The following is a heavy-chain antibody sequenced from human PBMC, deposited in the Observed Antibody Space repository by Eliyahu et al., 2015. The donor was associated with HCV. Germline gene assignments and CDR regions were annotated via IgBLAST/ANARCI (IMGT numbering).Heavy chain of an antibody. V-gene: IGHV3-11*01. Sequence: QVQLVESGGGLVKPGGSLRLSCAASGFTFSAYYMSWIRQAPGKGLEWVSYISSSSTTIYYADSVKGRFTISRDNAKNSLYLQMNSLRGEDTAVYYCARDIVGATLYFDYWGQGTLVTVSS. D-gene: IGHD1-26*01. CDR1: GFTFSAYY. J-gene: IGHJ4*02. CDR3: ARDIVGATLYFDY. CDR2: ISSSSTTI.